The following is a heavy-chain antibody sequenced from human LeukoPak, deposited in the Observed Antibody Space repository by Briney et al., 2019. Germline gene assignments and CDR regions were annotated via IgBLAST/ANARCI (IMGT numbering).Heavy chain of an antibody. CDR3: AKDQEDIVVVPAAYLGGIDY. D-gene: IGHD2-2*01. V-gene: IGHV3-21*04. CDR2: ISSSSSYI. Sequence: PGGSLRLSCAASGFTFSSYSMNWVRQAPGKGLEWVSSISSSSSYIYYADSVKGRFTISRDNSKNTLYLQMNSLRAEDTAVYYCAKDQEDIVVVPAAYLGGIDYWGQGTLVTVSS. J-gene: IGHJ4*02. CDR1: GFTFSSYS.